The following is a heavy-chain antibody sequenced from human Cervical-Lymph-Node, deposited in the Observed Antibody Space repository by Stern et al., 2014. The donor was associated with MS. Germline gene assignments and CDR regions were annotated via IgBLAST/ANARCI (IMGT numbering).Heavy chain of an antibody. Sequence: LQLQESGPGLVKPSETLSLTCTVSGGSIRSYYWSWIRQPPGKGLEWIGYIHSSGSTNYKSSLKSRVTISVDTSKNQFSLNLNSVTAADTAVYYCARGAETATPWDFWGQGTLVTVSS. V-gene: IGHV4-59*01. CDR1: GGSIRSYY. D-gene: IGHD5-24*01. CDR2: IHSSGST. CDR3: ARGAETATPWDF. J-gene: IGHJ4*02.